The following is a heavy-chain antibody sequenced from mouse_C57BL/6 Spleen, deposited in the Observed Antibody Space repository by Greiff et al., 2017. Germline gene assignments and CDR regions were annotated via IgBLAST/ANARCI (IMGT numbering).Heavy chain of an antibody. V-gene: IGHV1-69*01. Sequence: VQLQQPGAELVMPGASVKLSCKASGYTFTSYWMHWVKQRPGQGLEWIGEIDPSDSYTNYNQKFKGKSTLTVDKSSSTAYMQLSSLTSEDSAVYCGARGNYGSSPVAYWGQGTLVNVSA. D-gene: IGHD1-1*01. J-gene: IGHJ3*01. CDR1: GYTFTSYW. CDR3: ARGNYGSSPVAY. CDR2: IDPSDSYT.